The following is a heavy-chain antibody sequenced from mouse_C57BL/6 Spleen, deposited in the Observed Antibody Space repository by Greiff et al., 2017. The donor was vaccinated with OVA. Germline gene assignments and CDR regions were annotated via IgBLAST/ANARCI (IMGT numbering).Heavy chain of an antibody. CDR1: GYAFSSSW. J-gene: IGHJ3*01. Sequence: QVQLQQSGPELVKPGASVKISCKASGYAFSSSWMNWVKQRPGKGLEWIGRIYPGDGDTNYNGKFKGKATLTADKSSSTAYMQLSSLTSGDSAVYFCARDYDYLAWFAYWGQGTLVTVSA. CDR2: IYPGDGDT. CDR3: ARDYDYLAWFAY. D-gene: IGHD2-4*01. V-gene: IGHV1-82*01.